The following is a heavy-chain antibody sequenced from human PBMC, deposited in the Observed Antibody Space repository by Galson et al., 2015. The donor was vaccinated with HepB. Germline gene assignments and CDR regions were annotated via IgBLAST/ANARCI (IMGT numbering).Heavy chain of an antibody. V-gene: IGHV3-53*01. CDR3: ARVEHIVVGYYFDY. D-gene: IGHD2-21*01. Sequence: SVRLSCAASGFTVSSNYMSWVRQAPGKGLEWVSVIYSGGSTYYADSVKGRFTISRDNSKNTLYLQMNSLRAEDTAVYYCARVEHIVVGYYFDYWGQGTLVTVSS. J-gene: IGHJ4*02. CDR2: IYSGGST. CDR1: GFTVSSNY.